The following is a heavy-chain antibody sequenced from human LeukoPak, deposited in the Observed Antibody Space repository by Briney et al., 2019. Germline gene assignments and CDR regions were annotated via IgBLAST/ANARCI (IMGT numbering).Heavy chain of an antibody. J-gene: IGHJ4*02. D-gene: IGHD6-13*01. CDR3: ARGDYSSSWYLPAN. Sequence: ASVKVSCKASGCTFSSYAISWVRQAPGQGLEWMGGIIPIFGTANYAQKFQGRVTITADESTSTAYMELSSLRSEDTAVYYCARGDYSSSWYLPANWGQGTLVTVSS. V-gene: IGHV1-69*13. CDR1: GCTFSSYA. CDR2: IIPIFGTA.